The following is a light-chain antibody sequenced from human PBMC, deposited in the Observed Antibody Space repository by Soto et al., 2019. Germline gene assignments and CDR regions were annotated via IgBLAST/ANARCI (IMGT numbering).Light chain of an antibody. CDR1: SGSIANNY. J-gene: IGLJ2*01. CDR2: ENN. V-gene: IGLV6-57*04. CDR3: QSYDSSFVV. Sequence: NFMLTQPHSVSESPGKTVTISCTRSSGSIANNYMQWYQQRPGSAPTTVIFENNQRPSGVPDRFSGSTDGSSNSASLTISGLQTEDAADYYCQSYDSSFVVFGGGTKLTVL.